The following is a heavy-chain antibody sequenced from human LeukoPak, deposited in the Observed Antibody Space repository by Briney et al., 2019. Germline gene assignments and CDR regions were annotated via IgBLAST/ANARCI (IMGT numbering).Heavy chain of an antibody. V-gene: IGHV4-59*12. J-gene: IGHJ4*02. CDR1: GGSISSYY. CDR2: IYYSGST. Sequence: SETLSLTCTVSGGSISSYYWSWIRQPPGKGLEWIGYIYYSGSTNYNPSLKSRVTISVDTSKNQFSLKLSSVTAADTAVYYCARDVAFGLWGQGTPVTVSS. CDR3: ARDVAFGL. D-gene: IGHD3-10*01.